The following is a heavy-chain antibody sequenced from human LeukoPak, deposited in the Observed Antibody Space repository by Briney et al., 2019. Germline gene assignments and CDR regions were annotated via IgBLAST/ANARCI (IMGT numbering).Heavy chain of an antibody. CDR3: PRAGDESTGHYDSLHF. CDR2: INPKSGAT. CDR1: GYTFYENH. Sequence: GASVKVSCEASGYTFYENHIHCGRQGPGQGPGWMGWINPKSGATHSAQQLQGRLTMTRDTPIGTASMDLSGLRLDDTGIYYCPRAGDESTGHYDSLHFWGQGTMVTVSS. V-gene: IGHV1-2*02. J-gene: IGHJ3*01. D-gene: IGHD2-8*02.